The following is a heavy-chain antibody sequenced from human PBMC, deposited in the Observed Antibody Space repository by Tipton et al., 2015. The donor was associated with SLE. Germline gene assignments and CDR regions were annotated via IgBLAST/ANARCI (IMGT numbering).Heavy chain of an antibody. J-gene: IGHJ3*01. CDR2: IDNSGNT. CDR3: ARVAIQRFYDTSGVYTDLFNV. CDR1: GGSINHHY. Sequence: TLSLTCSVPGGSINHHYWSWIRQPPGKGLEGIGHIDNSGNTNYNPSLRSRVTIPKDTSNNQFSLNLSSVTAADMAVYYCARVAIQRFYDTSGVYTDLFNVRGQGKMVTVSS. V-gene: IGHV4-59*11. D-gene: IGHD3-22*01.